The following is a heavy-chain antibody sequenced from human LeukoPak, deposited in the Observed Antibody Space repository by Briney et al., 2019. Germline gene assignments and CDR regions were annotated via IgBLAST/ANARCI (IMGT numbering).Heavy chain of an antibody. Sequence: GASVKVSCKASGYTFTSYYLHWVRQAPGQGLEWMGIIIPSGGSTTYAQKFQGRVTMTRDTSTSTVYMELSSLRSEDTAVYYCARDLGYRSSSKCVSWFDPWGQGTLVTVSS. CDR2: IIPSGGST. CDR1: GYTFTSYY. D-gene: IGHD2-2*01. CDR3: ARDLGYRSSSKCVSWFDP. J-gene: IGHJ5*02. V-gene: IGHV1-46*01.